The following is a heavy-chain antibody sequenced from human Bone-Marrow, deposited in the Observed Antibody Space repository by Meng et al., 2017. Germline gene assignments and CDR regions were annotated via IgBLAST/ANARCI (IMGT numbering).Heavy chain of an antibody. Sequence: GESLKISCAASGFTFSSYAMSWVRQAPGKGLEWVSAISGSGGSTYYADSVKGRFTISRDNSKNTLYLQMNSLRAEDTAVYYCARDPSSSSWYFDYWGQGTLVTVSS. CDR1: GFTFSSYA. CDR3: ARDPSSSSWYFDY. CDR2: ISGSGGST. J-gene: IGHJ4*02. V-gene: IGHV3-23*01. D-gene: IGHD6-13*01.